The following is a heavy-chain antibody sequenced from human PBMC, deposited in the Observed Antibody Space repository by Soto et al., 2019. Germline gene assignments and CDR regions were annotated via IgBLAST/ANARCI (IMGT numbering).Heavy chain of an antibody. J-gene: IGHJ3*02. CDR2: IKQDANEM. Sequence: EVQVVESGGGLVQPGGSLRLSCAASGFRFSTYWMSWVRQAPGKGLEWLANIKQDANEMYYVDSVKGRFTISGDSAKNSLFLIMDSLRAEDTAVYSCAAYNTSRHAAFDICGQGTMVIVSS. V-gene: IGHV3-7*01. CDR1: GFRFSTYW. CDR3: AAYNTSRHAAFDI. D-gene: IGHD1-20*01.